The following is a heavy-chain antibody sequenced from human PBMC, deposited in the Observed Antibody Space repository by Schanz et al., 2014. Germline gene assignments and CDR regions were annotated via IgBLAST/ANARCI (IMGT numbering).Heavy chain of an antibody. V-gene: IGHV3-33*06. CDR2: VCYDGSKK. J-gene: IGHJ6*02. D-gene: IGHD6-6*01. CDR1: GFTFSSYG. CDR3: AKVWKDHRIAGRPGWSDGMDV. Sequence: VQLVESGGVVVQPGRSLRLSCAASGFTFSSYGMHWVRQVPGKGLEWVAVVCYDGSKKYYADSVQGRFTISRDDSKNMLYLQMNSLRAEDTAVYYCAKVWKDHRIAGRPGWSDGMDVWGQGTTVTVSS.